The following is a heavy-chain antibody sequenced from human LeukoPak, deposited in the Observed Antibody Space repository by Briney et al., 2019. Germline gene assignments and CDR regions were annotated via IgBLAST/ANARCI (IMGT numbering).Heavy chain of an antibody. J-gene: IGHJ4*02. V-gene: IGHV3-53*01. CDR3: ARESKAVAAAGTTGY. CDR1: GFTVSSNY. D-gene: IGHD6-13*01. Sequence: PGGSLRLSCAASGFTVSSNYMSWVRQAPGKGLEWVSVIYSGGSTYYADSVKGRFTISRDNSKNTLYLQMNSLRAEDTAVYYCARESKAVAAAGTTGYWGQGTLVTVSS. CDR2: IYSGGST.